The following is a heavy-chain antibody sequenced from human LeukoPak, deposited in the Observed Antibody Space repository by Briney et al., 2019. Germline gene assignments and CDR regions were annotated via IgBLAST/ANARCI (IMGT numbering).Heavy chain of an antibody. V-gene: IGHV4-61*10. J-gene: IGHJ5*02. Sequence: PSETLSLTCTVSGGSISSGSYYWSWLRQPAGKGLEWIGYISYSGSTNYNPSLKSRVTISVDTSKNQFSLKLSSVTTADTAVYYCARWGPKDWFDPWGQGTLVTVSS. CDR3: ARWGPKDWFDP. CDR1: GGSISSGSYY. D-gene: IGHD3-16*01. CDR2: ISYSGST.